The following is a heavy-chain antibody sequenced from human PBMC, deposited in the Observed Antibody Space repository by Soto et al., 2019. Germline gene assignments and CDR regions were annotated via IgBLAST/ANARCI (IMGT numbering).Heavy chain of an antibody. CDR3: ARGYSSSHFDY. D-gene: IGHD6-6*01. CDR1: GGSISSGGYY. V-gene: IGHV4-31*03. Sequence: SETLSLTCTVSGGSISSGGYYWSWIRQHPGKGLEWIGYIYSSGSTYYQPSLESRVTISVDASKNHFSLKLSSVTAADTAVYYCARGYSSSHFDYWGQGTLVTVSS. CDR2: IYSSGST. J-gene: IGHJ4*02.